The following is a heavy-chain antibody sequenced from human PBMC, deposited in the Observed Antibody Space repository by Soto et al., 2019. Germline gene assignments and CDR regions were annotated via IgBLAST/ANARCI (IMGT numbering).Heavy chain of an antibody. J-gene: IGHJ4*02. CDR1: GGSMSSHY. D-gene: IGHD2-2*01. CDR3: ARADPAAPVGY. V-gene: IGHV4-59*11. Sequence: SETLSLTCTVSGGSMSSHYWTWLRQSPGKGLEWIGYISYSGSTYYNPSLKSRVSISADTSKNQFSLRMNSMIAADTAVYYCARADPAAPVGYWGQGTLVTVSS. CDR2: ISYSGST.